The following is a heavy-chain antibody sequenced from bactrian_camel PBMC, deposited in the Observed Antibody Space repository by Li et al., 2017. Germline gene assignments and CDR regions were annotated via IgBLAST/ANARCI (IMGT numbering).Heavy chain of an antibody. J-gene: IGHJ6*01. CDR2: IYTGGGDG. D-gene: IGHD5*01. CDR1: TRRPNY. Sequence: HVQLVESGGGSVQAGGSLRLSCTYTRRPNYVTWFRQGPGNGREGVASIYTGGGDGYYADAVKGRFTISRDNAQNTLYLQMSDLKTDDTATYYCGRGWGTTSTDFTRPASGRGTQVTVS. V-gene: IGHV3S33*01. CDR3: GRGWGTTSTDFTRPA.